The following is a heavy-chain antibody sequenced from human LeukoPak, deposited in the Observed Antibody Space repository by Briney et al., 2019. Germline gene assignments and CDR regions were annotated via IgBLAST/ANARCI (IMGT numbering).Heavy chain of an antibody. CDR2: IYYSGST. CDR3: ARDGVRGVTPLRYFDY. Sequence: PSETLSLTCTVSGGSITSSSYYWGWIRQPPGKGLEWIGSIYYSGSTYYNPSLKSRVTISVDTSKNHFSLKLSSVTAADTAVYYCARDGVRGVTPLRYFDYWGQGTLVTVSS. CDR1: GGSITSSSYY. J-gene: IGHJ4*02. D-gene: IGHD3-10*01. V-gene: IGHV4-39*07.